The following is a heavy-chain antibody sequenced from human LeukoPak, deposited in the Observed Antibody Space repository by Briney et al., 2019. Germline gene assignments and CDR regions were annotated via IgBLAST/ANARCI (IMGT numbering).Heavy chain of an antibody. CDR2: INPNSGGT. V-gene: IGHV1-2*02. D-gene: IGHD3-22*01. CDR1: GYTFTSYG. J-gene: IGHJ4*02. Sequence: ASVKVSCKASGYTFTSYGISWVRQAPGQGLEWMGWINPNSGGTNYAQKFQGRVTMTRDTSISTAYMEVSRLRYEDTAVYYCARVPLGVYYYDSSGYYYFDYWGQGTLVTVSS. CDR3: ARVPLGVYYYDSSGYYYFDY.